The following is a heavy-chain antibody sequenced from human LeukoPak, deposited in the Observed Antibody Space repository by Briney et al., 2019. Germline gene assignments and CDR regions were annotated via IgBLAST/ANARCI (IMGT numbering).Heavy chain of an antibody. V-gene: IGHV3-30*02. Sequence: GGSLRLSCAASGFTFSSYGMHWVRQAPGKGLEWVAFIRYDGSNKYYADSVKGRFTISRDNSKNTLYLQVNSLRAEDTAVYYCAKDGSGSLYYFDYWGQGTLVTVSS. D-gene: IGHD3-10*01. CDR1: GFTFSSYG. CDR3: AKDGSGSLYYFDY. CDR2: IRYDGSNK. J-gene: IGHJ4*02.